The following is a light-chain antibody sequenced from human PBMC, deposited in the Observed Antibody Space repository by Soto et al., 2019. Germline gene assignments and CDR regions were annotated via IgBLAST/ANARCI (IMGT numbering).Light chain of an antibody. Sequence: EIVLTQSPATLSLSPGERATLSCRASQSVSIYLAWYKQRPGQAPRLLIYDASKRATDIPARFSGSGSGTDFTLTISSLEPEDFAVYYGQQRDNWPPMYTFGQGTKLEIK. V-gene: IGKV3-11*01. CDR3: QQRDNWPPMYT. J-gene: IGKJ2*01. CDR1: QSVSIY. CDR2: DAS.